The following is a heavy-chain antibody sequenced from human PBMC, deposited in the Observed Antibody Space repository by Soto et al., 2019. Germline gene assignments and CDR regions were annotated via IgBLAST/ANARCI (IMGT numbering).Heavy chain of an antibody. J-gene: IGHJ4*02. Sequence: EVQLLESGGGLVQPGGSLRLSCAASGFTFSNYVMTWVRQAPGKGLEWVSSITGSGTSTGYAESVKGRFTISRDNSKNSLYLEMNGLRAEDTAVYFCAKGATTHDVSKDFENWGQGTLVTVSS. CDR2: ITGSGTST. V-gene: IGHV3-23*01. CDR1: GFTFSNYV. CDR3: AKGATTHDVSKDFEN. D-gene: IGHD1-1*01.